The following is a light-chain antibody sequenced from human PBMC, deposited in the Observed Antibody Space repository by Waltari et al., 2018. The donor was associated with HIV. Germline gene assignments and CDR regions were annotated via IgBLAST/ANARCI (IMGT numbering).Light chain of an antibody. V-gene: IGLV2-14*01. Sequence: QSALTQPASVSGSPGQSITFSCTGTSSDVGGYNSVSWYQQHPGKAPKLMIYEVSNRPSGVSNRFSGSKSGNTASLTISGLQAEDEADYYCSSYTSSSTPVFGGGTKLTVL. CDR3: SSYTSSSTPV. J-gene: IGLJ2*01. CDR1: SSDVGGYNS. CDR2: EVS.